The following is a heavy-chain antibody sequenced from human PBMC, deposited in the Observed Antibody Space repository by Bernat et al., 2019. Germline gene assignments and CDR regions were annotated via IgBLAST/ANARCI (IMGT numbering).Heavy chain of an antibody. V-gene: IGHV4-30-4*01. CDR3: ARVRDGDLNFDY. Sequence: QVQLQESGPGLVKPSQTLSLTCTVSGGSISSGDYYWSWIRQPPGKGLEWIGYIYYSGRTYYNPSLKSRVTISVDTSKTQFSLKLSSVTAADTAVYYCARVRDGDLNFDYWGQGTLVTVSS. CDR2: IYYSGRT. D-gene: IGHD4-17*01. J-gene: IGHJ4*02. CDR1: GGSISSGDYY.